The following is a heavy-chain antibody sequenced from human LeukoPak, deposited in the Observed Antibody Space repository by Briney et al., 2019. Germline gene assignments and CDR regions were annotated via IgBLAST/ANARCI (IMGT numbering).Heavy chain of an antibody. V-gene: IGHV7-4-1*02. CDR2: INTNTGNP. CDR1: GYTFTSYA. Sequence: ASVKVSCKASGYTFTSYAMNWVRQAPGQGLEWMGWINTNTGNPTYAQGFTGRFVFSLDTSVSTAYLQISSLKAEDTAVYYCARRHYYYDSSGYLDWGQGTLVTVSS. D-gene: IGHD3-22*01. CDR3: ARRHYYYDSSGYLD. J-gene: IGHJ4*02.